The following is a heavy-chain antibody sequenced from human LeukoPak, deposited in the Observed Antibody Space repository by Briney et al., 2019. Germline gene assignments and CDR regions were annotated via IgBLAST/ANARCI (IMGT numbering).Heavy chain of an antibody. Sequence: GGSLRLSCAASGFNLSSYWMTWVRQAPGKGLEWVSTVSDSSDVHYSDSVKGRFTISRDNARNSLYLQMNSLRDEDTAVYYCARDGLHTAHFDYWGQGTLVTVSS. V-gene: IGHV3-48*02. CDR1: GFNLSSYW. J-gene: IGHJ4*02. D-gene: IGHD5-18*01. CDR2: VSDSSDV. CDR3: ARDGLHTAHFDY.